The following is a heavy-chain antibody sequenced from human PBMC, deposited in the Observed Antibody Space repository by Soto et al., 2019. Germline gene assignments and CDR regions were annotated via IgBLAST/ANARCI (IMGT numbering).Heavy chain of an antibody. J-gene: IGHJ4*02. CDR2: VSNRHGVT. V-gene: IGHV1-18*04. CDR3: ARERLNTGWYGFDY. CDR1: GYTFANFD. Sequence: ASVKVSCKTSGYTFANFDFSWVRQAPGQGLEWMGWVSNRHGVTNYSENFRDRVTISTDTSTNTVYMELRSLRSDETAVYFCARERLNTGWYGFDYWGQGTQVTVSS. D-gene: IGHD6-19*01.